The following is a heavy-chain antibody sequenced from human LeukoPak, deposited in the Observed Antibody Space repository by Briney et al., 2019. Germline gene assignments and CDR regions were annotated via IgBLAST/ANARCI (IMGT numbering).Heavy chain of an antibody. Sequence: SETLSLTCAVYGGSFSGYYWSWIRQPPGKGLEWIGEINHSGSTYYNPSLTSRVTISVDTSKNQFSLKLSSVTAADTAVYYCARHKDYYYSYMDVWGKGTTVTISS. CDR3: ARHKDYYYSYMDV. CDR1: GGSFSGYY. CDR2: INHSGST. J-gene: IGHJ6*03. V-gene: IGHV4-34*01.